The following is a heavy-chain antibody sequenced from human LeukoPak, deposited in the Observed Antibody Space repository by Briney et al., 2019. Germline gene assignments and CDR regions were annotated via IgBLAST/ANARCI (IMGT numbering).Heavy chain of an antibody. CDR3: ARGPHLKMATIDAFDI. Sequence: SETLSLTCTVPGGSISSYYWSWIRPPPGKGLELVGYFYYSGSTNYNPSLKSRVTISVDTSKNQFSLKLSSVTAADTAVYYCARGPHLKMATIDAFDIWGQGTMVSVSS. D-gene: IGHD5-24*01. CDR1: GGSISSYY. J-gene: IGHJ3*02. CDR2: FYYSGST. V-gene: IGHV4-59*01.